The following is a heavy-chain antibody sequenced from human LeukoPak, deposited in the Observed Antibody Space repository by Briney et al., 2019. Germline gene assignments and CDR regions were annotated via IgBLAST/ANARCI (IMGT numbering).Heavy chain of an antibody. V-gene: IGHV3-30*18. D-gene: IGHD3-22*01. Sequence: GRSLRLSCAASGFTFSSYGMHWVRQAPGKGLEWVAVISYDGSNKYYADSVKGRFTISRDNAKNSLYLQMNSLRAEDTALYYCAKATDSSGYSPFDYWRQGTLVTVSS. CDR3: AKATDSSGYSPFDY. J-gene: IGHJ4*02. CDR1: GFTFSSYG. CDR2: ISYDGSNK.